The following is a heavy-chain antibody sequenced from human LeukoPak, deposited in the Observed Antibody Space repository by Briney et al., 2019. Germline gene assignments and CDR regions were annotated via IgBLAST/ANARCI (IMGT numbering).Heavy chain of an antibody. D-gene: IGHD5-18*01. CDR3: EMLGVDTAMVKDI. J-gene: IGHJ3*02. V-gene: IGHV3-30*03. CDR1: GFTFSSYG. Sequence: GGSLRLSCAGSGFTFSSYGMHWVRQAPGKGLEWVAVISYDGSNKYYADSVKGRFTISRDNSKNTLYLQMNSLRAEDTAVYYCEMLGVDTAMVKDIWGQGTMVTVSS. CDR2: ISYDGSNK.